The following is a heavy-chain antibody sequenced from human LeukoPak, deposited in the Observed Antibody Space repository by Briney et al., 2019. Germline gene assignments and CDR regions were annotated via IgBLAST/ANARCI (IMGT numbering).Heavy chain of an antibody. CDR1: GGSISSSTYY. Sequence: PSETLSLTCTVSGGSISSSTYYWGWIRQPPGKGLEWIGSISYSGSSYYNPSLKSRVTISLDTSKNQFSLKLSSVTAADTAVYYCASSFMVRGVSFDYWGQGTLVTVSS. J-gene: IGHJ4*02. D-gene: IGHD3-10*01. CDR3: ASSFMVRGVSFDY. V-gene: IGHV4-39*07. CDR2: ISYSGSS.